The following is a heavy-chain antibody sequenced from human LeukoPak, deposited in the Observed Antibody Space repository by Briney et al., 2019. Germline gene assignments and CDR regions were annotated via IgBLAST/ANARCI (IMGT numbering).Heavy chain of an antibody. D-gene: IGHD6-19*01. CDR3: AKRYSSSWNFDY. J-gene: IGHJ4*02. V-gene: IGHV3-33*06. CDR2: IWYDGTNK. CDR1: GFTFSTYG. Sequence: GKSLRLSCAASGFTFSTYGMHWVRQAPGKGLEWVAVIWYDGTNKYYADSVKGRFIISRDNSKNTLYLQMNSLRDEDTAVYYCAKRYSSSWNFDYWGREPWSPSPQ.